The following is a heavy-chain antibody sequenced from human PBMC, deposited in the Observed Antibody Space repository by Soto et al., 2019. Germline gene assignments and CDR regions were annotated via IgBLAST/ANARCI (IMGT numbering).Heavy chain of an antibody. CDR2: IYYSGST. V-gene: IGHV4-59*08. Sequence: ETLSLTCTVSGGSISSYYWSWIRQPPGKGLEWIGYIYYSGSTNYNPSLKSRVTISVDTSKNQFSLKLSSVTAADTAVYYCARRVDYVWGSYRYSPYFDYWGQGTLVTVSS. CDR1: GGSISSYY. D-gene: IGHD3-16*02. CDR3: ARRVDYVWGSYRYSPYFDY. J-gene: IGHJ4*02.